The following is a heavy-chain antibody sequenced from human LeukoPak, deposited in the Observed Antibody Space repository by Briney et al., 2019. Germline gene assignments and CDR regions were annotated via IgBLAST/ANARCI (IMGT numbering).Heavy chain of an antibody. J-gene: IGHJ4*02. CDR2: LLTGGST. CDR1: GGSISSFY. D-gene: IGHD2-21*01. V-gene: IGHV4-4*07. Sequence: SETLSLTCTVSGGSISSFYWNWIRQPAGKGLEWIGRLLTGGSTIYNPSLKSRVTISVDKSKNQFSLKLSSVTAADTAVYYCARDEGIGHYDSWGQGTLVTVSS. CDR3: ARDEGIGHYDS.